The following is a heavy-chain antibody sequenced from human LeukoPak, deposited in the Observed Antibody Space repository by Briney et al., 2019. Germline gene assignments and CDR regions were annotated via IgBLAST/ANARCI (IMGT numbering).Heavy chain of an antibody. CDR1: GYSISSGYY. V-gene: IGHV4-38-2*02. CDR3: ARDHSSSWYRGAFDI. Sequence: ASETLSLTCTVSGYSISSGYYWGWIRQPPGKGLEWIGSIYHSGSTYYNPSLKSRVTISVDTSKNQFSLKLSSVTAADTAVYYCARDHSSSWYRGAFDIWGQGTMVTVSS. J-gene: IGHJ3*02. CDR2: IYHSGST. D-gene: IGHD6-13*01.